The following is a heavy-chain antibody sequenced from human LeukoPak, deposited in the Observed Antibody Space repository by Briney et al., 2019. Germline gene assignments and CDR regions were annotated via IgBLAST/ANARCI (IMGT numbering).Heavy chain of an antibody. CDR2: IYYSGST. CDR1: VGSFKGYY. J-gene: IGHJ5*02. D-gene: IGHD3-10*01. CDR3: ARGRITSELPWFDP. V-gene: IGHV4-34*01. Sequence: SETLSLTCAVYVGSFKGYYWGGMREPPEGGVECGGSIYYSGSTYYNPSLKSRVTITVDTSKNQFSLKLSSVTAADTAVYYCARGRITSELPWFDPWGQGTLVTVSS.